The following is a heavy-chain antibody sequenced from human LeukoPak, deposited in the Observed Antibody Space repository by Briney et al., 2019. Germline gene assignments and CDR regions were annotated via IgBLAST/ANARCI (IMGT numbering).Heavy chain of an antibody. CDR3: ARSHYDILTGYSNWFDP. D-gene: IGHD3-9*01. CDR1: GGSISSGGYY. CDR2: IYYSGST. V-gene: IGHV4-31*03. Sequence: PSQTLSLTCTVSGGSISSGGYYWSWIRQHPGKGLEWIGYIYYSGSTYYNPSLKSRVTISVDTSKNQFSLKLSSVTAADTAVYYCARSHYDILTGYSNWFDPWGQEPWSPSPQ. J-gene: IGHJ5*02.